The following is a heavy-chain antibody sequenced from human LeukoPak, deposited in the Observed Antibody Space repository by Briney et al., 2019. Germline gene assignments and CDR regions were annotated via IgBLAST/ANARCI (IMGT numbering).Heavy chain of an antibody. Sequence: GGSLRLSCAASGFSFSSYWMHWVRQAPGKGLVWVSRIKSDGKTNYADSVKGRFTISRDNSKNTVSLQMNSLRAEDTGVYYCARAPSEIGGYYPEYFRHWGQGTLVTVSS. CDR2: IKSDGKT. CDR1: GFSFSSYW. V-gene: IGHV3-74*01. D-gene: IGHD3-22*01. CDR3: ARAPSEIGGYYPEYFRH. J-gene: IGHJ1*01.